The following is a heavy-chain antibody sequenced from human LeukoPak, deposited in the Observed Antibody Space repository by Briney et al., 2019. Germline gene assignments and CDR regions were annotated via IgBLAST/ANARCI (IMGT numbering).Heavy chain of an antibody. CDR2: IRSKAYCGTT. V-gene: IGHV3-49*04. J-gene: IGHJ6*02. Sequence: GGSLRLSCTASGFTFGDYAMSWVRQAPGKGLEWVGFIRSKAYCGTTEYAASVKGRFTISRDDSKSIAYLQMNSLKTEDTAVYYCTSSISVPYYYYGMDVWGQGTTVTVSS. CDR3: TSSISVPYYYYGMDV. D-gene: IGHD3-9*01. CDR1: GFTFGDYA.